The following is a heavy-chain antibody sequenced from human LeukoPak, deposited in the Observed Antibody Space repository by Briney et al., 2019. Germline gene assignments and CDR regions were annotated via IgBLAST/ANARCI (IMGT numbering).Heavy chain of an antibody. CDR2: IHYSGST. CDR3: ARQLGYSYGMPVDY. J-gene: IGHJ4*02. CDR1: GGSISGYY. Sequence: PSETLSLTCTVSGGSISGYYWSWNRQPPGKGLEWIGYIHYSGSTTYNPSLKSRVTISVDTSKNQFSLKVSSVTAADTAVYYCARQLGYSYGMPVDYWGQGTLVTVSS. V-gene: IGHV4-59*08. D-gene: IGHD5-18*01.